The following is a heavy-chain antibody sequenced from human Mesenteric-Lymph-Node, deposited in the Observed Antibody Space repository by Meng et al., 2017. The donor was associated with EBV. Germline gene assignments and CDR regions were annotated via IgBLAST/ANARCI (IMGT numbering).Heavy chain of an antibody. V-gene: IGHV1-69*01. D-gene: IGHD3-22*01. CDR3: ARDSTGDSRRFDP. J-gene: IGHJ5*02. CDR2: IIPIFGTR. Sequence: QMQLVHSGTEVKKPGASVKVACKTSGGSFSNFGISWVRQAPGQGLEWIGGIIPIFGTRKYAQKFQGRVTVTADESTTTAYMELSSLTSEDTAVYYCARDSTGDSRRFDPWGQGTLVTVSS. CDR1: GGSFSNFG.